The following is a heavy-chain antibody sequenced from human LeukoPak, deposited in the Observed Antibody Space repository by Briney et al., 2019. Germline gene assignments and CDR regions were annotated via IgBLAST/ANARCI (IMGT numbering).Heavy chain of an antibody. J-gene: IGHJ4*02. CDR3: AKDLRGYQLLSGDY. V-gene: IGHV3-23*01. CDR2: ISGSGGST. Sequence: GGSLRLSCAASGFTFSSYAMSWVRQAPGKGLEWVSAISGSGGSTYYADSVKGRFTFSRDNSKNTLYLQMNSLRAEDTAVYYCAKDLRGYQLLSGDYWGQGTLVTVSS. D-gene: IGHD2-2*01. CDR1: GFTFSSYA.